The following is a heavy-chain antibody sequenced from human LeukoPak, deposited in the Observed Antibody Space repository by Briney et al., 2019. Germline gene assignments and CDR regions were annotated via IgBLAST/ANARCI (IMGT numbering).Heavy chain of an antibody. V-gene: IGHV3-11*04. CDR2: IIGSGTEM. J-gene: IGHJ3*01. CDR3: AKVQSDIVGAVFFAFDV. D-gene: IGHD1-26*01. CDR1: GFTFSDYY. Sequence: GGSLRLSCAASGFTFSDYYMSWIRQAPGKGLEWVASIIGSGTEMFYADSLKGRFTISRDNSKNSLYLQMNSLRVEDTGVYYCAKVQSDIVGAVFFAFDVWGQGTMVSVSS.